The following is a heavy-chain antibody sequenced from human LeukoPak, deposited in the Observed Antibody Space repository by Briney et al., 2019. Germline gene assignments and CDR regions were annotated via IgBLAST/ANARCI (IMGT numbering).Heavy chain of an antibody. Sequence: GASVKVSCKVSGYTLTELSMHWVRQAPGQGLEWMGWINPNSGGSNYAQKFQGRVTMTSDTSINTAYMELSRLISDDTAVYYCAGDGYNSRRFFDYWGQGTLVTVSS. D-gene: IGHD5-24*01. CDR3: AGDGYNSRRFFDY. CDR2: INPNSGGS. J-gene: IGHJ4*02. V-gene: IGHV1-2*02. CDR1: GYTLTELS.